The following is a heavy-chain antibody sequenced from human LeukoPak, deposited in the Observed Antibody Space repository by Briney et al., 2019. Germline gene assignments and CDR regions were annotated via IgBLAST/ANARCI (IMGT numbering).Heavy chain of an antibody. CDR2: IRYDGSNK. CDR1: GFTFSSYG. J-gene: IGHJ4*02. V-gene: IGHV3-30*02. Sequence: AGGSLRLSCAASGFTFSSYGMHWVRQAPGKGLEWVAFIRYDGSNKYYADSVKGRFTISRDNAKNSLYLQMNSLRAEDTAVYYCARGGYGAKGYWGQGTLVTVSS. D-gene: IGHD4-17*01. CDR3: ARGGYGAKGY.